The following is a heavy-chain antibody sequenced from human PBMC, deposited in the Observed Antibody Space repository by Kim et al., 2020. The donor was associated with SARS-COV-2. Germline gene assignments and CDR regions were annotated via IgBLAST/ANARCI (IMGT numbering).Heavy chain of an antibody. CDR2: IYYSGST. J-gene: IGHJ6*02. CDR1: GGSISSYY. V-gene: IGHV4-59*01. CDR3: ARAGLRFRFSPYYYGMDV. Sequence: SETLSLTCTVSGGSISSYYWSWIRQPPGKGLEWIGYIYYSGSTNYNPSLKSRVTISVDTSKNQFSLKLSSVTAADTAVYYCARAGLRFRFSPYYYGMDVWGQGTTVTVSS. D-gene: IGHD5-12*01.